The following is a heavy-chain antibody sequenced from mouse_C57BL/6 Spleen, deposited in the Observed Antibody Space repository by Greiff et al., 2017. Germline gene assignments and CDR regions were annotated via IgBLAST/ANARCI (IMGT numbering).Heavy chain of an antibody. D-gene: IGHD1-1*01. CDR1: GFNIKDYY. CDR2: VDPEDGDT. V-gene: IGHV14-1*01. CDR3: TTDYGSSSGYAMDY. J-gene: IGHJ4*01. Sequence: VQLQQSGAELVRPGASVKLSCTASGFNIKDYYMHWVKQRPEQGLEWIGRVDPEDGDTEYAPKFQGKATMTADTSSNTAYLQLSSRTSEDTAVYYCTTDYGSSSGYAMDYWGQGTSVTVSS.